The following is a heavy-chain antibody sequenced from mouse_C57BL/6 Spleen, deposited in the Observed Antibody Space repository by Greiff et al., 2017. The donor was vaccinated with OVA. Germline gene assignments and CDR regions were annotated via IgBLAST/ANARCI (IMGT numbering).Heavy chain of an antibody. CDR3: ARWVGYFDY. CDR1: GYAFSSSW. J-gene: IGHJ2*01. V-gene: IGHV1-82*01. D-gene: IGHD1-1*02. CDR2: IYPGDGDT. Sequence: VQLQESGPELVKPGASVKISCKASGYAFSSSWMNWVKQRPGKGLEWIGRIYPGDGDTNYNGKFKGKATLTADKSSSTAYMQLSSLTSEDSAVYFCARWVGYFDYWGQGTTLTVSS.